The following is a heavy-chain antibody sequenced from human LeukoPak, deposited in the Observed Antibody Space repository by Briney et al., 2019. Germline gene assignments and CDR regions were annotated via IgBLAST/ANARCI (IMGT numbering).Heavy chain of an antibody. CDR3: ARSLGPSHFDY. V-gene: IGHV3-53*04. J-gene: IGHJ4*02. CDR1: GFTVSSNY. CDR2: IYSGGST. Sequence: GGSLRLSCAASGFTVSSNYISWVRQAPGEGLEWVSVIYSGGSTYYADSVKGRFTISRHNSKNTLYLQMNSLRAEDTDVYYCARSLGPSHFDYWGQGTLVTVSS. D-gene: IGHD2-2*01.